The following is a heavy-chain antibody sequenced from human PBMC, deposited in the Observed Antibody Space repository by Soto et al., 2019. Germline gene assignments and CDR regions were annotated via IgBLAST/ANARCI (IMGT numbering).Heavy chain of an antibody. CDR3: AREGDYRTWFEP. J-gene: IGHJ5*02. CDR2: IFYAGDT. Sequence: TLSLTCTVSGESIATGAFYWSWIRLQSGKGPEWIGSIFYAGDTYYNPSLKSRVEISLDGSQNQFSLNLRSVTAADTAVYYCAREGDYRTWFEPWGPGTLVTVSS. D-gene: IGHD4-17*01. V-gene: IGHV4-31*03. CDR1: GESIATGAFY.